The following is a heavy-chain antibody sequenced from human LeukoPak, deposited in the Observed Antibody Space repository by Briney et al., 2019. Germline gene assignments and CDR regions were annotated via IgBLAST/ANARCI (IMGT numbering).Heavy chain of an antibody. Sequence: PGGSLRLSCAASGFTFSSYSMNWVRQAPGKGLEWVSSISSSSSYIYYADSVKGRFTISRDNAKNSLYLQMNSLRAEDTAVYYCARTKDIVVVVAVTHDAFDIWGQGTMVTVSS. CDR2: ISSSSSYI. D-gene: IGHD2-15*01. CDR1: GFTFSSYS. V-gene: IGHV3-21*01. CDR3: ARTKDIVVVVAVTHDAFDI. J-gene: IGHJ3*02.